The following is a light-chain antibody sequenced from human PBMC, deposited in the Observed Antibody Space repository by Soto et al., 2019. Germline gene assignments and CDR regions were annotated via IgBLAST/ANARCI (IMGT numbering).Light chain of an antibody. CDR3: QQSYSNPRT. CDR1: QGISTY. V-gene: IGKV1-12*01. J-gene: IGKJ1*01. CDR2: KAS. Sequence: DIQMTQSPSSVSASIGDRVSITCRASQGISTYLGWYQQKPGKAPKLLIYKASTLKSGVPSRFSGSGSGTEFTLTISSLQPDDFATYYCQQSYSNPRTFGQGTKVDIK.